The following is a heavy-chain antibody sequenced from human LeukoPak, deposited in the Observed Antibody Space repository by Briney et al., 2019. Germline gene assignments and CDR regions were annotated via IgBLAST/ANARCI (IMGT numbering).Heavy chain of an antibody. D-gene: IGHD3-22*01. J-gene: IGHJ4*02. V-gene: IGHV3-23*01. CDR3: AKDNYYDSSGYYAFDY. Sequence: GGSLRLSCAASGFTSSSYAMSWVRQAPGKGLEWVSAISGSGGSTYYADSVKGRFTISRDNSKNTLYLQMNSLRAEDTAVYYRAKDNYYDSSGYYAFDYWGQGTLVTVSS. CDR1: GFTSSSYA. CDR2: ISGSGGST.